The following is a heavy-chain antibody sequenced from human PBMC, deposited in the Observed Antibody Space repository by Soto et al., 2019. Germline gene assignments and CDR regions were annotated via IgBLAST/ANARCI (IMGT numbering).Heavy chain of an antibody. D-gene: IGHD3-10*01. V-gene: IGHV4-39*01. CDR2: IYYSGST. CDR1: GGSIRSSSYY. J-gene: IGHJ4*02. CDR3: ARQRSRLLWFGETFDY. Sequence: SETLSLTCTVSGGSIRSSSYYWGWIRQPPGKGLEWIGSIYYSGSTYYNPSLKSRVTISVDTSKNQFSLKLSSVTAADTAVYYCARQRSRLLWFGETFDYWGQGTLVTVSS.